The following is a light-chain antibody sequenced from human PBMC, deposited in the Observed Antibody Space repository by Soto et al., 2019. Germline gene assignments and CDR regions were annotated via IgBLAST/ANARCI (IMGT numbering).Light chain of an antibody. J-gene: IGKJ1*01. CDR1: QSLVYSDGNTY. CDR2: QVS. Sequence: VLTQTPLSSPVTLGQPASISCRSSQSLVYSDGNTYLSWLQQRPGQPPRLLIYQVSNRFSGVPDRFSGSGAGTDFTLKISRVEAEYVGVYSCIQFSHFPRTFGQGTKGEIK. CDR3: IQFSHFPRT. V-gene: IGKV2-24*01.